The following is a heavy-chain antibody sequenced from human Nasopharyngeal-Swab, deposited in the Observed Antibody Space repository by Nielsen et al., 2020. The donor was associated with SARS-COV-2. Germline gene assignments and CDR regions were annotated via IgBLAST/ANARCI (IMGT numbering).Heavy chain of an antibody. CDR2: IDHSGNT. V-gene: IGHV4-34*01. D-gene: IGHD2-21*01. J-gene: IGHJ4*02. CDR3: ARGEGDSASSPVVY. Sequence: WIRQPPGKGLEWIGEIDHSGNTNYNPSLKSRVTVSADTSKNQFSLKMTSLTAADMGLYYCARGEGDSASSPVVYWGRGTRVTVSS.